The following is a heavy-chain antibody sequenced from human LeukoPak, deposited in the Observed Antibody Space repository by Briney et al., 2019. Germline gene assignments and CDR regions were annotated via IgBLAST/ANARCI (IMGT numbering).Heavy chain of an antibody. D-gene: IGHD3-9*01. CDR2: IKQDGSEK. J-gene: IGHJ6*02. CDR1: GFTLSSYW. Sequence: GGSLRLSCAASGFTLSSYWMSWVRQAPGKGLEWVANIKQDGSEKYHVDSVKGRFTISRDNAKNSLYLQMNSLRAEDTAVYYCARFILTGSLSGMDVWGQGTTVTVSS. V-gene: IGHV3-7*03. CDR3: ARFILTGSLSGMDV.